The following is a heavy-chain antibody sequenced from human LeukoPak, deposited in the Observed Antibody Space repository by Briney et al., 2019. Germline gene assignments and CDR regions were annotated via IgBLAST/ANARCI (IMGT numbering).Heavy chain of an antibody. CDR2: IIPIFCTA. J-gene: IGHJ4*02. Sequence: GASVKVSCKAPGGTFSSYAFSWVRQAPGQGLEWMGGIIPIFCTANYAQKFQGRVTITTDESTSTAYMELSSLRSDDTAVYYCKGDYYDSSGYYTDYWGQGTLVTVSS. V-gene: IGHV1-69*05. CDR1: GGTFSSYA. D-gene: IGHD3-22*01. CDR3: KGDYYDSSGYYTDY.